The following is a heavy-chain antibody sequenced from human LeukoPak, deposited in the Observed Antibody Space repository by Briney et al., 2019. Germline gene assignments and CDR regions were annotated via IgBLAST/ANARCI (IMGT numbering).Heavy chain of an antibody. D-gene: IGHD3-22*01. V-gene: IGHV1-69*05. CDR2: SIPIFGTA. Sequence: SVKVSCKASGGTFSSYAISWVRQAPGHRLEWMGGSIPIFGTANYAQKFQGRVTITTDESTSTAYMELSSLRSEDTAVYYCARAAITMSAMALGAFDIWGQGTMVTVSS. CDR3: ARAAITMSAMALGAFDI. CDR1: GGTFSSYA. J-gene: IGHJ3*02.